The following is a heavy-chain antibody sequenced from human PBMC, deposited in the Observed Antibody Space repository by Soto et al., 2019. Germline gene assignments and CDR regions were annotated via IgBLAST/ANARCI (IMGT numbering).Heavy chain of an antibody. V-gene: IGHV1-69*13. D-gene: IGHD2-2*01. Sequence: SVKVSCKASGGTFSGYAISWVRLAPVQGLEWMGGIIPIFGTANYAQKFQGRVTITADESTSTAYMELSSLRSEDTAVYYCARQKYCSSTSCYYYYGMDVWGQGTTVTVSS. J-gene: IGHJ6*02. CDR1: GGTFSGYA. CDR2: IIPIFGTA. CDR3: ARQKYCSSTSCYYYYGMDV.